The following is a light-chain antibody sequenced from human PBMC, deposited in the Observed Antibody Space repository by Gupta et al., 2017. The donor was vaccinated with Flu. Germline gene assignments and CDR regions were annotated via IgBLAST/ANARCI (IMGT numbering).Light chain of an antibody. CDR3: QQYNSPYT. Sequence: VGDRVTITCRASQSISSWLAWYQQKPGKAPKLLIYKASSLESGVPSRFSGSGSGTEFTLTISSLQPDDFATYYCQQYNSPYTFGQGTKLEIK. V-gene: IGKV1-5*03. CDR2: KAS. CDR1: QSISSW. J-gene: IGKJ2*01.